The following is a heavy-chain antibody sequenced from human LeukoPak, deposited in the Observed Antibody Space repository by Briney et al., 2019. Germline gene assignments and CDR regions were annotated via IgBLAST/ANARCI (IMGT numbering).Heavy chain of an antibody. CDR2: IWNDGSNK. Sequence: GRSLRLSCASSGFTLSSYGMHWGRQAPGKGLEWVAVIWNDGSNKYYADSVKGRYTISRDNSKNTLYLQMSSLRAEDTAVYYCARGWRHCSSTSRCDYWGQGTLVTVSS. CDR3: ARGWRHCSSTSRCDY. V-gene: IGHV3-33*01. CDR1: GFTLSSYG. D-gene: IGHD2-2*01. J-gene: IGHJ4*02.